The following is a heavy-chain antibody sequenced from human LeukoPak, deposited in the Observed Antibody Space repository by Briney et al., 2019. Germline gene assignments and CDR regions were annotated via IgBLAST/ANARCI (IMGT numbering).Heavy chain of an antibody. CDR3: TRGSYDVLTGRSTLGEY. CDR1: GGSITGSSYY. D-gene: IGHD3-9*01. V-gene: IGHV4-39*02. CDR2: IYYSGST. J-gene: IGHJ4*02. Sequence: SETLSLTCTISGGSITGSSYYWGWIRQSPGKGLEWIGNIYYSGSTYYNSSLKSRVTISIDTSKNHFSLRLTSVTASDTAVYFCTRGSYDVLTGRSTLGEYWGQGTLVAVSS.